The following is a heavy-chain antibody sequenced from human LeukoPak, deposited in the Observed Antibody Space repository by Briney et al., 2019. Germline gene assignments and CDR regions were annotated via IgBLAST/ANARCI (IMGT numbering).Heavy chain of an antibody. CDR1: GGSISSYY. D-gene: IGHD1-1*01. CDR3: AREGTTGTNLNWFDP. V-gene: IGHV4-59*01. CDR2: ISYSGST. Sequence: PSETLSLTCTVSGGSISSYYWSWIRQPPGKGLEWIGYISYSGSTNFNPSLKSRVTISVDTSKNQFSLKLSSVTAADTAVYYCAREGTTGTNLNWFDPWGQGTLVSVSS. J-gene: IGHJ5*02.